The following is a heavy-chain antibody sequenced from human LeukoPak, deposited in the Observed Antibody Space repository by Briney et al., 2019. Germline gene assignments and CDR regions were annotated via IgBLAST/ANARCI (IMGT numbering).Heavy chain of an antibody. CDR2: IYHSGST. J-gene: IGHJ4*02. CDR3: ARVGGSGSSFDY. V-gene: IGHV4-30-2*01. Sequence: PSETLSLTCAVSGGSISSGGYSWSWIRQPPGKGLEWIGYIYHSGSTYYNPSLKSRVTISVDRSKNQFSLKLSSVTAADTAVYYCARVGGSGSSFDYWGQGTQVTVSS. CDR1: GGSISSGGYS. D-gene: IGHD3-10*01.